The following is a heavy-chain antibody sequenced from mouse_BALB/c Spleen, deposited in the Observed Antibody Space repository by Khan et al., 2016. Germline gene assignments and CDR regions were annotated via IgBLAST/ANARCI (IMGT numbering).Heavy chain of an antibody. D-gene: IGHD2-4*01. J-gene: IGHJ3*01. CDR2: INPSNGDT. Sequence: QVQLQQSGAELVKPGASVKLSCKVSGYTFTSYYMYWVKQSPGQGLEWIGEINPSNGDTNFNERYKSMATLTVDKSSSTTYMLYSSQTSEDAAVYYCTRTSYDYPFAYWGQGTLVTVSA. V-gene: IGHV1S81*02. CDR1: GYTFTSYY. CDR3: TRTSYDYPFAY.